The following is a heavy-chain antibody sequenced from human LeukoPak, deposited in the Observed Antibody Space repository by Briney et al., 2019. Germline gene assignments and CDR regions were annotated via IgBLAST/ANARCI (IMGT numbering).Heavy chain of an antibody. V-gene: IGHV3-21*01. CDR3: ARGSREGYPSHYYYYMDV. Sequence: PGGSLRLSCAASGFTFSSYSMNWVRQAPGKGLEWVSSISSSSSYIYYADSVKGRFTISRDNAKNSLYLQMNSLRAEDAAVYYCARGSREGYPSHYYYYMDVWGKGTTVTVSS. J-gene: IGHJ6*03. CDR1: GFTFSSYS. D-gene: IGHD5-24*01. CDR2: ISSSSSYI.